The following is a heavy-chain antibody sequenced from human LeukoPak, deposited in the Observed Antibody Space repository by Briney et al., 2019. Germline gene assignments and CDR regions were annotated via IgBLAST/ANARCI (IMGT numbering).Heavy chain of an antibody. CDR1: GYTFTGYY. Sequence: GASVKVSCKASGYTFTGYYMHWVRQAPGQGLEWMGWINPNSGGTNYAQKFQGRVTMTRDTSTSTVYMELSSLRSEDTAVYYCATSRQLWLQSGPYWGQGTLVTVSS. CDR3: ATSRQLWLQSGPY. V-gene: IGHV1-2*02. D-gene: IGHD5-18*01. J-gene: IGHJ4*02. CDR2: INPNSGGT.